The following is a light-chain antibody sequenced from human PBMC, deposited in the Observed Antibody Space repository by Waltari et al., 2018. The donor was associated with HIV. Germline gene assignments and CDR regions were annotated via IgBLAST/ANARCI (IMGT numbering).Light chain of an antibody. Sequence: QSALTQPRSVSGSPGQSVTISCTGTSSDVGGYNYVSWYQHHPGKAPKIMSYDVSKRPSGVPDRCSGSKSGNTASLTISGLQAEDEADYYCCSYAGSYTWVFGGGTTLTVL. CDR1: SSDVGGYNY. V-gene: IGLV2-11*01. J-gene: IGLJ2*01. CDR2: DVS. CDR3: CSYAGSYTWV.